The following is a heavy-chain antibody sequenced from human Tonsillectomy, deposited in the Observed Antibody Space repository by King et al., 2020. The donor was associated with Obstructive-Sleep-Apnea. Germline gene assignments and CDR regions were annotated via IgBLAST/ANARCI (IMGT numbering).Heavy chain of an antibody. V-gene: IGHV3-9*01. Sequence: VQLVESGGGLVQPGRSLILSCAASGFTFDDYAMHWVRQAPGKGLEWVSGISWNSGSIGYADSVMGRFTISRYNAKNSLYLQRNSLRAEDTAVYYCAKDMDGSGSYYKGVIDYWGQGTLVTVSS. J-gene: IGHJ4*02. D-gene: IGHD3-10*01. CDR2: ISWNSGSI. CDR3: AKDMDGSGSYYKGVIDY. CDR1: GFTFDDYA.